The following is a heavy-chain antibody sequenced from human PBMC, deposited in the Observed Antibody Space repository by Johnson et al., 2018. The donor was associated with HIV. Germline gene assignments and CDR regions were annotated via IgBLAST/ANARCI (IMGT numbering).Heavy chain of an antibody. CDR1: GFTFDDYA. CDR2: ISWNSGSI. Sequence: VQLVESGGGLVQPGRSLRLSCAASGFTFDDYAMHWVRQAPGKGLEWVSGISWNSGSIGYADSVKGRFTISRDNAKNSLYLQMNSLRAEDTALYYCAKAVSGSYDDAFDIGGQGTMVTVSS. J-gene: IGHJ3*02. CDR3: AKAVSGSYDDAFDI. D-gene: IGHD1-26*01. V-gene: IGHV3-9*01.